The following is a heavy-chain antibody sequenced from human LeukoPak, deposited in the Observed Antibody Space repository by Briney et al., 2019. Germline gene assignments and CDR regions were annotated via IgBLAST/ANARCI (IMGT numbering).Heavy chain of an antibody. CDR3: ARALSGSYYYY. CDR1: GGTFSSYA. Sequence: ASVKVSCKASGGTFSSYAISWVRQAPGQGLEWMGWISAYNGNTNYAQKLQGRVTMTTDTSTSTAYMELRSLRSDDTAVYYCARALSGSYYYYWGQGTLVTVSS. D-gene: IGHD1-26*01. J-gene: IGHJ4*02. CDR2: ISAYNGNT. V-gene: IGHV1-18*01.